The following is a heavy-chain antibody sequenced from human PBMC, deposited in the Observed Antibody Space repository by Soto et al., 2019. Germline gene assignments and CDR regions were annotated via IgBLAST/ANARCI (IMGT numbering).Heavy chain of an antibody. CDR2: ISDSGGVI. V-gene: IGHV3-23*01. CDR3: AKDRREGGNSAFYFDF. D-gene: IGHD3-16*01. J-gene: IGHJ4*02. CDR1: GFTFKNYA. Sequence: GGSLRLSCAASGFTFKNYAMIWVRQAPGKGLQWVSGISDSGGVIFYADSVRGRFTISRDNSHNTLYLQVHSLTAEDTAVYYCAKDRREGGNSAFYFDFWGQGAQVTVSS.